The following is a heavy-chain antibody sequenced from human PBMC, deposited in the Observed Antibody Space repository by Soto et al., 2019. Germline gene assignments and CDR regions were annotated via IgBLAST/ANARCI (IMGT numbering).Heavy chain of an antibody. CDR3: ARFFFSFRNQKKYYFDY. V-gene: IGHV1-18*01. Sequence: QVQLVQSGAEVKKPGASVKVSCKASGYTFTSYGISWVRQAPGQGLEWMGWISAYNGNTNYAQKLQGRVTMTTDTSTRTAYMEVRSLRSDDTAVYYCARFFFSFRNQKKYYFDYWGQGTLVTVSS. D-gene: IGHD2-2*01. CDR2: ISAYNGNT. J-gene: IGHJ4*02. CDR1: GYTFTSYG.